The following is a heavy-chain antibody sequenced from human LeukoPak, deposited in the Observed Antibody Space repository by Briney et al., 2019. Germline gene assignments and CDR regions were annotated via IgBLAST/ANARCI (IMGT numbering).Heavy chain of an antibody. CDR2: ISYDGSNK. CDR3: AKKVGGVYALDI. CDR1: GFTFSSYG. V-gene: IGHV3-30*18. Sequence: TGGSLRLSCAASGFTFSSYGMHWVRQAPGKGLEWVAVISYDGSNKYYADSVKGRFTISRGNSKNTLYLQMNSLRAEDTAVYYCAKKVGGVYALDIWGQGTTVTVSS. J-gene: IGHJ3*02. D-gene: IGHD3-16*01.